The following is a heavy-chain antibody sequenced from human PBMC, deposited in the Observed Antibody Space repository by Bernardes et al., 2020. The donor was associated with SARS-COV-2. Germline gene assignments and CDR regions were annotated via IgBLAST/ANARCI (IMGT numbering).Heavy chain of an antibody. V-gene: IGHV1-58*01. CDR3: AADSQQYYYYGMDV. J-gene: IGHJ6*02. CDR2: IVVGSGNT. CDR1: GFTFTTSA. Sequence: SVKVSCMASGFTFTTSAVQWVRQARGQRLEWIGWIVVGSGNTNYAQKFQERVTITRDMSTSTAYMELSSLRSEDTAVYYCAADSQQYYYYGMDVWGQGTTVTVSS.